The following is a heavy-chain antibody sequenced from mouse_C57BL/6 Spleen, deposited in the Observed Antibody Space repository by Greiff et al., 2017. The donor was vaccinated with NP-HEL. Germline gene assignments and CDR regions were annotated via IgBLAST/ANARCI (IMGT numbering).Heavy chain of an antibody. D-gene: IGHD2-5*01. Sequence: EVKLVESGPGLVKPSQSLSLTCSVTGYSITSGYYWNWIRQFPGNKLEWMGYISYDGSNNYNPSLKNRISITRDTSKNQFFLKLNSVTTEDTATYYCAGYSNHAGFAYWGQGTLVTVSA. V-gene: IGHV3-6*01. CDR1: GYSITSGYY. CDR2: ISYDGSN. CDR3: AGYSNHAGFAY. J-gene: IGHJ3*01.